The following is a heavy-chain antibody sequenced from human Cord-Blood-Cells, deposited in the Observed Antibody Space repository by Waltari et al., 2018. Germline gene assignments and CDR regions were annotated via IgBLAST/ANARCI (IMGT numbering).Heavy chain of an antibody. CDR3: ARGPVLLWFGELLGTNFDL. CDR1: GGTFSSYA. Sequence: QVQLVQSGAEVKKPGSSVKVSCKASGGTFSSYAIRWVRQAPGQGLEWMGGIIPIFGTANYAQKFQGRVTITADESTSTAYMELSSLRSEDTAVYYCARGPVLLWFGELLGTNFDLWGRGTLVTVSS. J-gene: IGHJ2*01. CDR2: IIPIFGTA. V-gene: IGHV1-69*01. D-gene: IGHD3-10*01.